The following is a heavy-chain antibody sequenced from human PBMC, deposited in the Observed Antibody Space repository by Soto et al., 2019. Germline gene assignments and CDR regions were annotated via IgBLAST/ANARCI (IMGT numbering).Heavy chain of an antibody. V-gene: IGHV1-18*01. D-gene: IGHD3-10*01. CDR3: ARDRLTRMVRGVISYYGMDV. CDR1: GYTFTSYG. J-gene: IGHJ6*02. CDR2: ISAYNGNT. Sequence: QVQLVQSGAEVKKPGASVKVSCKASGYTFTSYGISWVRQAPGQGLEWMGWISAYNGNTNYAQKLQGRVTMTTDTSTSTAYMELRSLRSDDTAVYYYARDRLTRMVRGVISYYGMDVWGQGTTVTVSS.